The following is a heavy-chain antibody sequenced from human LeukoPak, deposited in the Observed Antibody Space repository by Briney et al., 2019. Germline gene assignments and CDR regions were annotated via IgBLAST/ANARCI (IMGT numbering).Heavy chain of an antibody. J-gene: IGHJ4*02. V-gene: IGHV3-7*03. CDR3: ATSLWFGELLLDY. Sequence: GGSLRLSCEASGFTFSSYWMSWVRQAPGKGLEWVANIKQDGSEKYHVDSVKGRFTISRDNAKNSLYLQMNSLRAEDTAVYYCATSLWFGELLLDYWGQGTLVTVSS. CDR2: IKQDGSEK. CDR1: GFTFSSYW. D-gene: IGHD3-10*01.